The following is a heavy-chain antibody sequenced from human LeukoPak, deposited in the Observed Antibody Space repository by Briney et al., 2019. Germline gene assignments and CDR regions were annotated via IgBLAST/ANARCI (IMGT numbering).Heavy chain of an antibody. V-gene: IGHV3-49*04. Sequence: GGSLRLSCLTSGFTFRDYGLGWVRQAPGMGLEWVSFTRSRIYGGAPEYAASVRGRLSVSRDDSESIAYLQMNNLKSEDTAVYYCARGQTVSGAKYYFDFWRPGTLVTVSS. J-gene: IGHJ4*02. CDR2: TRSRIYGGAP. D-gene: IGHD2-21*02. CDR1: GFTFRDYG. CDR3: ARGQTVSGAKYYFDF.